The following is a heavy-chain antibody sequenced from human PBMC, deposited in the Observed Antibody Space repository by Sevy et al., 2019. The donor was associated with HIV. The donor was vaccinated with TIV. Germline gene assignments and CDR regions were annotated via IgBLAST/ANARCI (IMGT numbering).Heavy chain of an antibody. D-gene: IGHD1-26*01. Sequence: GGSLRLSCAASGFTFSSFAMSWVRQTPGKGLEWVSGFNGSGGRTYYPYSVKGRFTISRDNSNNTLYLQMNSLRAEDTAVYYCAKDTDSGSYLNDAFDIWGQGTMVTVSS. CDR3: AKDTDSGSYLNDAFDI. CDR1: GFTFSSFA. V-gene: IGHV3-23*01. J-gene: IGHJ3*02. CDR2: FNGSGGRT.